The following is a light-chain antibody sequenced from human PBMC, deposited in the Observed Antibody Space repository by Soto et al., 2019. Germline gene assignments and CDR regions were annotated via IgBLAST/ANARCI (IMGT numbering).Light chain of an antibody. V-gene: IGKV4-1*01. CDR2: WAS. CDR3: QQYYSTPLT. CDR1: ESFLHSSNSKNY. J-gene: IGKJ4*01. Sequence: IVMNESPGSLAVALVERATINLKSSESFLHSSNSKNYIAWYQQKPGQPPNLLIYWASTRESGVPDRFSGSGSGTDFTLTISSLQAEDVAVYYCQQYYSTPLTFGGGTKVDIK.